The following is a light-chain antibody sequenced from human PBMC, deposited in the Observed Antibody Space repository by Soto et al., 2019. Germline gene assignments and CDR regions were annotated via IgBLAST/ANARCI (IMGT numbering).Light chain of an antibody. CDR1: SSNIVNNY. CDR3: ATWDTSLSAVV. V-gene: IGLV1-51*01. Sequence: QSVLTQPPSVSAAPGQKVTISCSGSSSNIVNNYVSWYQQLPGTAPKLLIYDNYKRPSGIPDRFSGSKSGTSATLGITGLQTGDEADYFCATWDTSLSAVVFGGGTQLT. J-gene: IGLJ3*02. CDR2: DNY.